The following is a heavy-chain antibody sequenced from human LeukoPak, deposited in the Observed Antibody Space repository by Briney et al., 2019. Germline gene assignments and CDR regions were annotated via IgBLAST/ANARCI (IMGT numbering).Heavy chain of an antibody. V-gene: IGHV3-21*01. D-gene: IGHD6-13*01. J-gene: IGHJ4*02. CDR2: ISSSSSYI. Sequence: GGSLRLSCAASGFTFSSYSMNWVRQAPGKGLEWVSSISSSSSYIYYADSVKGRFTISRDNAKNSLYLQMNSLRAEDTAVYYCARAPTGYSCSWGVLNYFDYWGQGTLVTVSS. CDR3: ARAPTGYSCSWGVLNYFDY. CDR1: GFTFSSYS.